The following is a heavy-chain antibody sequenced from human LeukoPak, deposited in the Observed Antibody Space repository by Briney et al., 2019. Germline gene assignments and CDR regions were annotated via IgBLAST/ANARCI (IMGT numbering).Heavy chain of an antibody. Sequence: PGGSLRLSCAASGFTFSSYWMSWVRKAPGKGLEWVANIKQDGSEKYYVDSVKGRFTISRDNAKNSLYLQMNSLRAEDTAVYYCARDRMVPGVNWFDPWGQGTLVTVSS. J-gene: IGHJ5*02. D-gene: IGHD3-10*01. CDR1: GFTFSSYW. CDR3: ARDRMVPGVNWFDP. CDR2: IKQDGSEK. V-gene: IGHV3-7*01.